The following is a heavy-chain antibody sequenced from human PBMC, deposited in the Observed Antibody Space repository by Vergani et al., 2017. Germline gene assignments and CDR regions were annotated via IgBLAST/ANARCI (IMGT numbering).Heavy chain of an antibody. CDR1: GGYLSGYY. D-gene: IGHD3-10*01. Sequence: QVQLQESGPGLVRPSETLSLTCTVSGGYLSGYYWNWIRQTPGEGLEWIGYVEDSGYFNYNPSLKTRVSMSSDTSNNQFSLMLSSVTVADTAVYYCARRTTMVRGVLEIARYYFDYGGQGTRVTVSS. V-gene: IGHV4-59*01. CDR3: ARRTTMVRGVLEIARYYFDY. J-gene: IGHJ4*02. CDR2: VEDSGYF.